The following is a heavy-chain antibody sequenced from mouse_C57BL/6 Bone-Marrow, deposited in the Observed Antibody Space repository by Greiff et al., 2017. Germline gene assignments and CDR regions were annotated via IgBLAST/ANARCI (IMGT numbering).Heavy chain of an antibody. V-gene: IGHV14-4*01. J-gene: IGHJ4*01. D-gene: IGHD2-4*01. CDR3: TTFWSTYDYDGYYAMDY. Sequence: VQLQQSGAELVRPGASVKLSCTASGFNIKDDYMHWVKQRPEQGLEWIGWIDPENGDTEYASKFQGKATITADTSSNTAYLQLRSLTSEDTAVYYCTTFWSTYDYDGYYAMDYWGQGTSVTVSS. CDR2: IDPENGDT. CDR1: GFNIKDDY.